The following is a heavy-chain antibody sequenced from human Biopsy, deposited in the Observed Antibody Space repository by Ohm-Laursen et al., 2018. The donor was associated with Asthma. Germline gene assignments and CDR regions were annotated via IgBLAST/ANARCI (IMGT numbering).Heavy chain of an antibody. CDR1: GYNFTSFA. D-gene: IGHD3-22*01. V-gene: IGHV1-3*04. Sequence: GASVKVSCKASGYNFTSFAIHWVRQAPGQRLEWMGWVNTGNGDTKYSQKFQGRVTITRDTSASTAYMELSSLRSEDTAVYYCARSLIVADGSDALDIWGQGTMVTVSS. CDR3: ARSLIVADGSDALDI. CDR2: VNTGNGDT. J-gene: IGHJ3*02.